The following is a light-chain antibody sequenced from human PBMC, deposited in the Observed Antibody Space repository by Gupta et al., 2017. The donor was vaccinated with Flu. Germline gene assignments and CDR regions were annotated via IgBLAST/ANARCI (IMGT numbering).Light chain of an antibody. Sequence: FLLPQPPSVSESPGETVTISCASSSGSIGSSYVQWYQQRPGSSPTPVLYDDNERPSGGPGGFYGSSDSASNAASLTISGRKPEDEADYYCQSYETSSKWVFGGGTKLTVL. V-gene: IGLV6-57*01. CDR2: DDN. CDR3: QSYETSSKWV. CDR1: SGSIGSSY. J-gene: IGLJ3*02.